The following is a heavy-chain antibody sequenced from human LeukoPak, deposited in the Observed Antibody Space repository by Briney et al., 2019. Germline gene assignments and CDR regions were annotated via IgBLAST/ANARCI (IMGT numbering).Heavy chain of an antibody. V-gene: IGHV1-8*02. CDR2: MNPNSGNT. Sequence: ASVKVSCKASGYTFTSYDINWVRQATGQGLEWMGWMNPNSGNTGYAQKFQGRVTMTRDTSISTAYMELSRLRSDDTAVYYCARVRGSGSYDAFDIWGQGTMVTVSS. D-gene: IGHD3-10*01. CDR1: GYTFTSYD. CDR3: ARVRGSGSYDAFDI. J-gene: IGHJ3*02.